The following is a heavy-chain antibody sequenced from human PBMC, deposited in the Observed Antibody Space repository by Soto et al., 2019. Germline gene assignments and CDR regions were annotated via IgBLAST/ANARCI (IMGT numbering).Heavy chain of an antibody. V-gene: IGHV3-30*18. CDR3: AKDVLLWFGELSDYYYYGMDV. D-gene: IGHD3-10*01. CDR1: GFTFSSYG. CDR2: ISYDGSNK. J-gene: IGHJ6*02. Sequence: GGSLRLSCAASGFTFSSYGMHWVRQAPGKGLEWVAVISYDGSNKYYADSVKGRFTISRDNSKNTLYLQMNSLRVEDTAVYYCAKDVLLWFGELSDYYYYGMDVWGQGTTVAVSS.